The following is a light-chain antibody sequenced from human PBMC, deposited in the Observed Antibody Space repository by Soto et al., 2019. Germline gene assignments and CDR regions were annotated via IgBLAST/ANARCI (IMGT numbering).Light chain of an antibody. CDR1: QSVSSN. CDR2: GAS. J-gene: IGKJ2*01. Sequence: EIVMTQSPATLSVSPGERATLSCRASQSVSSNLAWYQQKPGQAPRLLISGASTRATGIPARFSGSGSVTEFTLTISSLQSEDFAVYYCQQYNNWPPYTFGQGTKLEIK. CDR3: QQYNNWPPYT. V-gene: IGKV3-15*01.